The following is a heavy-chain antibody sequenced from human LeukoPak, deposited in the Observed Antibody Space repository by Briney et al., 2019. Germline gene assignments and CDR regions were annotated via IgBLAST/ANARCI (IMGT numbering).Heavy chain of an antibody. Sequence: GGSLRLSCAASGFTFSDYYMSWIRQAPGKGLEWVSYISSSDTTIYYADSVKGRFTISRDNTKNSLFLQMNSLRAEDTAPYFCARGHYGLDVWGQGTTVTVSS. CDR1: GFTFSDYY. CDR3: ARGHYGLDV. J-gene: IGHJ6*02. CDR2: ISSSDTTI. V-gene: IGHV3-11*01.